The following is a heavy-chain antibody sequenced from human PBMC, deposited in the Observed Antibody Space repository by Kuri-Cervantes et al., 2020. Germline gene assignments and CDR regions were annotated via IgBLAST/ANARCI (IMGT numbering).Heavy chain of an antibody. CDR2: INPNSGGT. J-gene: IGHJ6*02. CDR1: GYTFTGYY. V-gene: IGHV1-2*02. CDR3: ARGVAKWELRLVGMDV. D-gene: IGHD1-26*01. Sequence: SVKVSCKASGYTFTGYYMHWVRQAPGQGLEWMGWINPNSGGTNYAQKFQGRVTMTRDTSISTAYMELSRLRSDDTAVYYSARGVAKWELRLVGMDVWGQGTTVTVSS.